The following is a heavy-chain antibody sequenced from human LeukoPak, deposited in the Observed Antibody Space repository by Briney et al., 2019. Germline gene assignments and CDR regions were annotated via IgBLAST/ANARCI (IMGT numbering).Heavy chain of an antibody. V-gene: IGHV3-23*01. CDR1: GFPFSNYA. Sequence: PGGSLRLSCAASGFPFSNYAMNWVRQAPGKGLEWVSIISGNGGSTHYADSVKGRFSISRDNSKNTLYLQMNSLKTEDTAVYYCTTYYDSSGYPIDYWGQGTLVTVSS. D-gene: IGHD3-22*01. CDR2: ISGNGGST. CDR3: TTYYDSSGYPIDY. J-gene: IGHJ4*02.